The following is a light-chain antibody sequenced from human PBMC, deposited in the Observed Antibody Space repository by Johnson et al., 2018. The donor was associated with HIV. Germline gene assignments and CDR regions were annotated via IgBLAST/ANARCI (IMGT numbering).Light chain of an antibody. CDR1: SSNIGNNY. V-gene: IGLV1-51*02. CDR2: ENN. J-gene: IGLJ1*01. CDR3: GTWDSSLSAGV. Sequence: QSVLTQTPSVSAAPGQKVTISCSGSSSNIGNNYVYWYQQLPGTAPKLLIYENNKRPSGIPDRFSGSKSGTSATLGITGLQTGDEADYYCGTWDSSLSAGVFGTGTKVTVL.